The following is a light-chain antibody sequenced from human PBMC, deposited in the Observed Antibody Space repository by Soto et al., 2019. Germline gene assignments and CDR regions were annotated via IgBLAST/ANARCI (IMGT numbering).Light chain of an antibody. Sequence: EIVTTQSPATLSAPPGQRVSLSYKAIQIIYDKLAGYQQKPGKHQRLLIYDASHRDTGISGRFSVSGSGTEFTLTISSLEPEDFGVYYCQQRHNWPITFGQGTRLEIK. V-gene: IGKV3-15*01. CDR3: QQRHNWPIT. CDR1: QIIYDK. J-gene: IGKJ5*01. CDR2: DAS.